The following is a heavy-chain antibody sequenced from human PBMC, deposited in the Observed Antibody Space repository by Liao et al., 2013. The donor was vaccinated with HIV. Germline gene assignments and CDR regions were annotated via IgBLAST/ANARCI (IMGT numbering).Heavy chain of an antibody. CDR3: ARAPALYYYGSGSQSGYFQH. V-gene: IGHV4-30-4*08. Sequence: QVQLQESGPGLVKPSQTLSLTCSVSGDSISSGDYYWNWIRQPPGKGLEWIGYIYYSGRTYYNPSLKSRVTISVDTSKNQLSLKLSSATAADTAVYYCARAPALYYYGSGSQSGYFQHWGQGTLVTVSS. D-gene: IGHD3-10*01. J-gene: IGHJ1*01. CDR1: GDSISSGDYY. CDR2: IYYSGRT.